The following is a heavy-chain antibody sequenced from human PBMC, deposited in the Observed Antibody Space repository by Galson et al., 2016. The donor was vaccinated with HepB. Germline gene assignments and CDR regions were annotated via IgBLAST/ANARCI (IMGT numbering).Heavy chain of an antibody. Sequence: SLRLSCATSGFTFGSYEMHWVRQPPGKGLEWVAIISFDGGGEKYADSVKGRFTISRDNFQNTLFLRMSSLRVEDTAVYYCARDPPGSDYGLDVWGKGTTVTVSS. CDR2: ISFDGGGE. CDR1: GFTFGSYE. J-gene: IGHJ6*04. V-gene: IGHV3-33*01. CDR3: ARDPPGSDYGLDV.